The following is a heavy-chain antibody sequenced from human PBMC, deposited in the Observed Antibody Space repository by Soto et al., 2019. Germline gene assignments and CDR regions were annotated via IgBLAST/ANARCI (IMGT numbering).Heavy chain of an antibody. CDR1: GGSISSGGYY. D-gene: IGHD5-12*01. V-gene: IGHV4-31*03. CDR2: IYYSGST. Sequence: SETLSLTCTVSGGSISSGGYYWSWIRQHPGKGLEWIGYIYYSGSTYYNPSLKSRVTISVDTSKNQFSLKLSSVTAADTAVYYCARNQRRRGGYDYLFDYWGQGTLVTVSS. J-gene: IGHJ4*02. CDR3: ARNQRRRGGYDYLFDY.